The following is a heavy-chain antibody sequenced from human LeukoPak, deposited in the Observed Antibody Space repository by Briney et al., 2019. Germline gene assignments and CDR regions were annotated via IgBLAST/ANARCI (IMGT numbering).Heavy chain of an antibody. V-gene: IGHV4-30-2*01. CDR3: AREVKYYDSIVYYSPRYYFDT. CDR2: IYHSGST. CDR1: GGSIGSGGYS. D-gene: IGHD3-22*01. J-gene: IGHJ4*02. Sequence: SETLSLTCAVSGGSIGSGGYSWSWIRQPPGKGLEWIGYIYHSGSTYYNPSLKSRVTISVDRSKNQFSLKLSSVTAADTAVYYCAREVKYYDSIVYYSPRYYFDTGGQ.